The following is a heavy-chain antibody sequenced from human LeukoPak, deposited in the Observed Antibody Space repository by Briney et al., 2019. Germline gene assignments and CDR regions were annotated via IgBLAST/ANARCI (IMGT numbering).Heavy chain of an antibody. D-gene: IGHD5-24*01. Sequence: ASVKVSCKASGYTFTGYYMHWVRQAPGQGLEWMGRINPNSGGTNYAQKFQGRVTMTRDTSISTAYMELSRLRSDDTAVYYCARDRKAVETATIIGYWGQGTLVTVSS. J-gene: IGHJ4*02. V-gene: IGHV1-2*06. CDR2: INPNSGGT. CDR3: ARDRKAVETATIIGY. CDR1: GYTFTGYY.